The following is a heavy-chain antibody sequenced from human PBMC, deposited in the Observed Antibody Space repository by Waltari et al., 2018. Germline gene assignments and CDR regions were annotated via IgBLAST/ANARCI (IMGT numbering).Heavy chain of an antibody. V-gene: IGHV4-59*01. CDR1: GASLTNYY. CDR3: ARVHGSESPLSWGTDV. J-gene: IGHJ6*02. CDR2: IHDSGDT. Sequence: QVQLQESGPGLMKPSEPLSLSCTVSGASLTNYYWSWIRQPPGKGLEYIGYIHDSGDTNYSPSLRSRVSMSMDTSKNQFSLKVSSVTAADSAVYYCARVHGSESPLSWGTDVWGQGTAVTVSS.